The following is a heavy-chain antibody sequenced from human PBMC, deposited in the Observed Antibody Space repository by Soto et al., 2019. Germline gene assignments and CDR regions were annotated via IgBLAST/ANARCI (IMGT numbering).Heavy chain of an antibody. Sequence: QVQLVQSGAEVKKPGASVKVSCKASGYTFTSYGISWVRQAPGQRLECMGWISAYNGNTNYAQKLQGRVTMTTDTSTSTAYMELRSVRSDDTAVYYCARVAAVLWCGELGGGWFDPWGQGTLVTVSS. J-gene: IGHJ5*02. D-gene: IGHD3-10*01. CDR3: ARVAAVLWCGELGGGWFDP. CDR1: GYTFTSYG. CDR2: ISAYNGNT. V-gene: IGHV1-18*01.